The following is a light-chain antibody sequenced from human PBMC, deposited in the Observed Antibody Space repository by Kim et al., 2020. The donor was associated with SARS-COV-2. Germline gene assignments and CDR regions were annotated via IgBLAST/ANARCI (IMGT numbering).Light chain of an antibody. Sequence: ASVGDTVTIPCRASQDISNYLAWFQLKPGKAPKLLIYAASALQPGVPSRFSGSGSGTDFTLTVTSLQPEDFATYYCQKCDSAPWTFGQGTKVDIK. CDR2: AAS. J-gene: IGKJ1*01. V-gene: IGKV1-27*01. CDR1: QDISNY. CDR3: QKCDSAPWT.